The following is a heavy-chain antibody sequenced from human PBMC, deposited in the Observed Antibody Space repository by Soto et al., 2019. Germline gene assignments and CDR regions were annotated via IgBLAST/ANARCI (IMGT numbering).Heavy chain of an antibody. V-gene: IGHV1-18*01. D-gene: IGHD2-15*01. CDR1: GYTFTNFD. Sequence: QVQLVQSGAEMKKPGASVKVSCQASGYTFTNFDINWVRQAPGQGLEWMGWISAYNGNTNYAQKFQGRVTLTTDTSTSTANLELRSLRYDATAVYYCARSDHTQWGQGTLVTVSS. CDR3: ARSDHTQ. J-gene: IGHJ4*02. CDR2: ISAYNGNT.